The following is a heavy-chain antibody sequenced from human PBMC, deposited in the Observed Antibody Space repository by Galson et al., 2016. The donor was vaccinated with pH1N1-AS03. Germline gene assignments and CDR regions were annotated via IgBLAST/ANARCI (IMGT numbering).Heavy chain of an antibody. CDR2: VGGVDGSL. CDR1: GFTFSIYA. V-gene: IGHV3-23*01. CDR3: ARGSGSPHWFDP. J-gene: IGHJ5*02. D-gene: IGHD3-3*01. Sequence: SLRLSCAASGFTFSIYAMHWVRQAPGKGLEWVSGVGGVDGSLWYAESVKGRFTVSRDNSKGTLDLQMSRLSADDTAVYYCARGSGSPHWFDPWGQGTLVTVSS.